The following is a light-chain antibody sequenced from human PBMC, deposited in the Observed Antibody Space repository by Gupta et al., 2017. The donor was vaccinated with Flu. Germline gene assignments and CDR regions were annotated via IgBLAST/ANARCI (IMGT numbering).Light chain of an antibody. Sequence: DIQMTQSPSSLSASVGDRVTITCRASQNVRKYVNWYQQKPGKAPKLLISATSSLQSGVPSRFIGSGSGTDFTLTISSLQPEDFATYFCQESCSIQSFTFGPGTTVDIK. CDR2: ATS. CDR3: QESCSIQSFT. J-gene: IGKJ3*01. CDR1: QNVRKY. V-gene: IGKV1-39*01.